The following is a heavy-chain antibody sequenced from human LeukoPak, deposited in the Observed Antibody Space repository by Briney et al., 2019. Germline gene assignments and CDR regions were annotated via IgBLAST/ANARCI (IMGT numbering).Heavy chain of an antibody. D-gene: IGHD2-15*01. CDR1: GYTFTSYD. V-gene: IGHV1-8*01. CDR2: MNPNSGNT. CDR3: ARGPESYCSGGSCPLNFDY. Sequence: GASVQVSCKASGYTFTSYDISWVRQATGQGLEWMGWMNPNSGNTGYAQKLQGRVTMTRNTSISTAYMELSSLRSEDTAVYYCARGPESYCSGGSCPLNFDYWGQGTLVTVSS. J-gene: IGHJ4*02.